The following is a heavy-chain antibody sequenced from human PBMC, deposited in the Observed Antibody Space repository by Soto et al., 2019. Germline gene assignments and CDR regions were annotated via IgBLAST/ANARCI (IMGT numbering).Heavy chain of an antibody. D-gene: IGHD2-2*02. J-gene: IGHJ6*02. CDR1: GGSITSSSYY. CDR3: AHTGRYYYGMDV. Sequence: NLSETLYLTCTFSGGSITSSSYYWCWIRQPPGKGLEWIGSISYSGSTYYTPSLKSRVTISVDTSKNQFSLKLSSVTAADTAVYYCAHTGRYYYGMDVWGQGITVTVSS. CDR2: ISYSGST. V-gene: IGHV4-39*01.